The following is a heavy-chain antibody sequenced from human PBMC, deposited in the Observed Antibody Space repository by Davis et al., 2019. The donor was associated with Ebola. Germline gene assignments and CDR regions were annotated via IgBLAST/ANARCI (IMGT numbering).Heavy chain of an antibody. CDR1: GFTFNNYA. J-gene: IGHJ5*02. CDR2: ISGSGGST. CDR3: AKDSIEVANEMTNWFDP. V-gene: IGHV3-23*01. D-gene: IGHD5-24*01. Sequence: GESLKISCAASGFTFNNYAMSWVRQAPGKGLEWVSAISGSGGSTYSADSVKGRFTISRDNSKNTLFLLMNSLRVEDTAVYYCAKDSIEVANEMTNWFDPWGQGTLVTVSS.